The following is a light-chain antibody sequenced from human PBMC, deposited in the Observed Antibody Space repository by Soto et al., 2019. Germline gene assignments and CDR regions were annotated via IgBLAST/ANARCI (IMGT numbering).Light chain of an antibody. CDR3: QQYGSSPTWT. V-gene: IGKV3-20*01. CDR1: HSVGSN. CDR2: GAS. Sequence: EIVMTQSPATLSVSPGERATLSCRASHSVGSNLAWYRQKPGQAPRLLIYGASSRATGIPDRFSGSGSGTDFTLTISRLEPEDFAVYYCQQYGSSPTWTFGQGTKVDIK. J-gene: IGKJ1*01.